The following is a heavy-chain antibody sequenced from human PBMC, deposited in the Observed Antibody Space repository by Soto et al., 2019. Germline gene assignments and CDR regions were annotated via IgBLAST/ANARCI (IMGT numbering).Heavy chain of an antibody. CDR2: IYYSGST. V-gene: IGHV4-59*01. CDR3: ARDDWGSTGYFDY. Sequence: SETLSLTCTVSGGSISSYYWSWVRQPPGKGLEWIGYIYYSGSTNYNPSPKSRVTISADTSKNQVSLKLSSVTAAATGGYYCARDDWGSTGYFDYWGQGTLVTVSS. D-gene: IGHD7-27*01. J-gene: IGHJ4*02. CDR1: GGSISSYY.